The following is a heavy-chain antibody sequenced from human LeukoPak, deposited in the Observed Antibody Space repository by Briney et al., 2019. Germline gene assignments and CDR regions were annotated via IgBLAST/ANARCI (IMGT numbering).Heavy chain of an antibody. CDR3: ARGNSSGWKYYYYYMDV. J-gene: IGHJ6*03. Sequence: PSETLSLTCAVYGGSFSGYYWSWIRQPPGKGLEWIGEINHSGSTNYNPSLKSRVTISVDTSKNQFSLKLSSVTAADTAVYYCARGNSSGWKYYYYYMDVWGKGTTVTISS. CDR2: INHSGST. D-gene: IGHD6-19*01. V-gene: IGHV4-34*01. CDR1: GGSFSGYY.